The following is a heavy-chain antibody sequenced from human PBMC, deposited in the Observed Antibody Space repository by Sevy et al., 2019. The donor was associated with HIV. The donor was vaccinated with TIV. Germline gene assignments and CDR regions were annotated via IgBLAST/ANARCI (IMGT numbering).Heavy chain of an antibody. CDR3: ARGLYSSSLSYYDYYYMDV. V-gene: IGHV4-59*01. Sequence: SETLSLTCTVSGGSISSYYWSWIRQPPGKGLEWIGYIYYSGSTNYNPSLKSRVTISVDTSKNQFSLKLSSVTAADTAVYYCARGLYSSSLSYYDYYYMDVRGKGTTVTVSS. CDR1: GGSISSYY. CDR2: IYYSGST. J-gene: IGHJ6*03. D-gene: IGHD6-6*01.